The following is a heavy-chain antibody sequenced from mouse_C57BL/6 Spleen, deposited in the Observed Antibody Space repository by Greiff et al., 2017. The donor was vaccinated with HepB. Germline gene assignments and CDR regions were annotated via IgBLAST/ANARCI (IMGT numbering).Heavy chain of an antibody. CDR3: AREGYGNPAWFAY. CDR1: GYTFTSYW. Sequence: QVQLKQPGAELVKPGASVKMSCKASGYTFTSYWMQWVKQRPGQGLEWIGEIDPSDSYTNYNQKFKGKATLTVDTSSSTAYMQLSSLTSEDSAVYYCAREGYGNPAWFAYWGQGTLVTVSA. J-gene: IGHJ3*01. V-gene: IGHV1-50*01. D-gene: IGHD2-1*01. CDR2: IDPSDSYT.